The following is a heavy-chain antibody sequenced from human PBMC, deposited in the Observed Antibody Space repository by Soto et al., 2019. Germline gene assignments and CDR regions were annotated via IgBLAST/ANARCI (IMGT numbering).Heavy chain of an antibody. CDR2: ISSSSSYI. J-gene: IGHJ2*01. D-gene: IGHD6-13*01. V-gene: IGHV3-21*01. CDR1: GFTFSSYS. CDR3: ARDLGGPTAAAGTNWYFDL. Sequence: GGSLRLSCAASGFTFSSYSMNWVRQAPGKGLEWVSSISSSSSYIYYADSVKGRFTISRDNAKNSLYLQMNSLRAEDTAVYYCARDLGGPTAAAGTNWYFDLWGRGTLVTVSS.